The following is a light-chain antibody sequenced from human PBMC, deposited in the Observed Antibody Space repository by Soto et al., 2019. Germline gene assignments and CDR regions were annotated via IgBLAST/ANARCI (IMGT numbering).Light chain of an antibody. CDR1: SRDVGGYNY. V-gene: IGLV2-8*01. Sequence: QSALTQPPSASGSPGQSVTISCTGTSRDVGGYNYVSWYQQHQGKAPKLMIYEVTKRPSGVPDRFSGSKSGNTASLTVSGLLAEDEADYYCSSHAGIINVVFGGGTKLTVL. CDR3: SSHAGIINVV. CDR2: EVT. J-gene: IGLJ3*02.